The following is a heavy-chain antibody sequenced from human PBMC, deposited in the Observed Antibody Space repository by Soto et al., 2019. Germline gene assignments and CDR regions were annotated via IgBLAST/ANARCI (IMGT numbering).Heavy chain of an antibody. CDR2: IYYSGST. V-gene: IGHV4-30-4*01. D-gene: IGHD4-17*01. Sequence: SETLSLTCTVSGGSISSGDYYWSWIRQPPGKGLELIGYIYYSGSTYYNPSLKSRVTISVDTSKNQFSLKLSSVTAADTAVYYCARTTVTTRWALWYFDYWGQGTLVTVSS. J-gene: IGHJ4*02. CDR1: GGSISSGDYY. CDR3: ARTTVTTRWALWYFDY.